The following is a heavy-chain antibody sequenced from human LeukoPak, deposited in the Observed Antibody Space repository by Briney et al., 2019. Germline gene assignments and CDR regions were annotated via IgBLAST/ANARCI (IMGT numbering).Heavy chain of an antibody. CDR1: GGTFSSYA. J-gene: IGHJ4*02. D-gene: IGHD2-2*01. CDR2: IIPIFGTA. V-gene: IGHV1-69*01. Sequence: GASVKVSCKASGGTFSSYAISWVRQAPGQGLEWMGGIIPIFGTANYAQKIQGRVTITADESTSTAYMELSSLRSEDTAVYYCARGGYCSSTSCQPFDYWGQGTLVTVSS. CDR3: ARGGYCSSTSCQPFDY.